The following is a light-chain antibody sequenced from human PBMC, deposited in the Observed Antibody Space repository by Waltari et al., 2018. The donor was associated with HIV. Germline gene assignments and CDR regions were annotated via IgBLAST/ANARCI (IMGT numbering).Light chain of an antibody. CDR1: QSVGSI. CDR3: QQRSNRPRGYS. V-gene: IGKV3-11*01. Sequence: EIVLTQSPATLSLSPGERATLSCRASQSVGSILAWYQQKPGQAPRLLMYDVSKRATDIPARFSGSGSGTDFTLTISSVEPEDCAVYYCQQRSNRPRGYSFGQGTKVE. J-gene: IGKJ2*03. CDR2: DVS.